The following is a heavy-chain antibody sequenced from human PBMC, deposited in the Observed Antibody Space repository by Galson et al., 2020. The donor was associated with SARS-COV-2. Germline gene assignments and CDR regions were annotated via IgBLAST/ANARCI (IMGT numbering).Heavy chain of an antibody. D-gene: IGHD1-26*01. CDR3: ARDLLGATYFDY. V-gene: IGHV3-33*01. CDR2: IWYDGSNK. CDR1: GFTFSSYG. Sequence: GGSLRLSCAGSGFTFSSYGMHWVRQAPGKGLEWVAVIWYDGSNKYYADSVKGRFTISRDNSKNTLYLQMNSLRAEDTAVYYCARDLLGATYFDYWGQGTLVTVSS. J-gene: IGHJ4*02.